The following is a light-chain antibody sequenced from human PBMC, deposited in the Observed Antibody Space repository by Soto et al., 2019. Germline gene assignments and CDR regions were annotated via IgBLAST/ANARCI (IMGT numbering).Light chain of an antibody. J-gene: IGKJ4*01. V-gene: IGKV3-15*01. Sequence: EIVMTQSPATLSVSPGERATHSCRASQSVRSNLAWYQQKPGQAPRLLIYGASTRATGIPARFSGSGSGTEFTLTISSLQSEDFAVYYCQQYNNWPLHFGGGTKVDIK. CDR2: GAS. CDR3: QQYNNWPLH. CDR1: QSVRSN.